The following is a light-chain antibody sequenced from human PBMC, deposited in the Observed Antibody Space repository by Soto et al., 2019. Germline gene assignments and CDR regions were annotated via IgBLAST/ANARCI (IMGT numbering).Light chain of an antibody. CDR2: DVN. J-gene: IGLJ1*01. CDR1: SSDVGAYNY. CDR3: YSWNSASNNPYV. V-gene: IGLV2-14*03. Sequence: QSALTQPASVSGSPGQSITISCTGTSSDVGAYNYVSWYQQHPGQAPKLMISDVNNRPSGISDRFSGSKSDNTATLTISGLQAEDEADYYCYSWNSASNNPYVFGTGTKVTVL.